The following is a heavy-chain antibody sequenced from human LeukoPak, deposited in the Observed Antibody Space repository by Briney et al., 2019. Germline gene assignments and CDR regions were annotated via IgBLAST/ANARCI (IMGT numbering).Heavy chain of an antibody. Sequence: PSETLSLTCTVSGGSISSYYWSWIRQPPGKGLEWIGYIYYSGSTKYNPSLKSRVTISVDTSKNKFSLKLSSVTAADTAVYYCARDHHYYYYYMDVWGKGTTVTVSS. CDR2: IYYSGST. V-gene: IGHV4-59*01. J-gene: IGHJ6*03. CDR3: ARDHHYYYYYMDV. CDR1: GGSISSYY.